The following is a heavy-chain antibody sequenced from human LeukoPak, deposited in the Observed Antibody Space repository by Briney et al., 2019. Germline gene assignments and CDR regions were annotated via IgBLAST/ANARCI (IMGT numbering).Heavy chain of an antibody. D-gene: IGHD3-10*01. Sequence: GRSLRLPCTASGFTFDDYAMHWVPQAPGKALVWVARINGDGGSTMHADSVKGRFTISRDNAKNTMHLQMNGLSADDTAIYYCARERGNSWFAFDSWGQGTLVTVSS. CDR1: GFTFDDYA. V-gene: IGHV3-74*03. J-gene: IGHJ5*01. CDR3: ARERGNSWFAFDS. CDR2: INGDGGST.